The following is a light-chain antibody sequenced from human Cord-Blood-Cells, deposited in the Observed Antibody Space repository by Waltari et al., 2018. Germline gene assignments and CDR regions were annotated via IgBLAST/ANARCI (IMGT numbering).Light chain of an antibody. CDR3: SSYAGSNNLV. Sequence: QSALTQPPSASGSPGQAVTISCTGTSSDVGGYNYVSWYQQHPGKAPKLMIYEVSKRPAGVPDRFSGSTAGNTASLTVSGLQADDEADYYCSSYAGSNNLVFGGGTQLTVL. CDR2: EVS. V-gene: IGLV2-8*01. CDR1: SSDVGGYNY. J-gene: IGLJ3*02.